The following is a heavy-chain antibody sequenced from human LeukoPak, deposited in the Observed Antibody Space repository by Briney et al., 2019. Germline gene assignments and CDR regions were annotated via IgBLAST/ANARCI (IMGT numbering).Heavy chain of an antibody. V-gene: IGHV3-21*04. CDR3: ARDHYHKIHSVMVTAPDY. Sequence: GGSLRLSCAASGFTFSSYWMSWVRQAPGKGLEWVSFISSSRSYIYYADSVKGRFTISRDNAKNSLYLQMNSLRAEDTAVYYCARDHYHKIHSVMVTAPDYWGQGTLVIVSS. CDR1: GFTFSSYW. CDR2: ISSSRSYI. J-gene: IGHJ4*02. D-gene: IGHD2-21*02.